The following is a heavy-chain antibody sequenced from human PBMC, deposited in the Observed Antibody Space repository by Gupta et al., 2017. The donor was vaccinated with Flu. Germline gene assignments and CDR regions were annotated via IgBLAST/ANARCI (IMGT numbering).Heavy chain of an antibody. CDR3: ARAGRMVYATRYSGSYHTAPDY. J-gene: IGHJ4*02. CDR2: INHSGST. Sequence: QVQLQQWGAGLLKPSETLSLTCAVYGGSFSGYYWSWIRQPPGKGLEWIGEINHSGSTNYNPSLKSRVTISVDTSKNQFSLKLSSVTAADTAVYYCARAGRMVYATRYSGSYHTAPDYWGQGTLVTVSS. D-gene: IGHD1-26*01. CDR1: GGSFSGYY. V-gene: IGHV4-34*01.